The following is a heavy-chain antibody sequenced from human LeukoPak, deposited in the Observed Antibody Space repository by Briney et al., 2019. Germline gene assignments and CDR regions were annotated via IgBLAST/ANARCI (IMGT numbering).Heavy chain of an antibody. J-gene: IGHJ4*02. CDR1: GSTFSSYG. CDR3: AKRAAAGTHNDY. V-gene: IGHV3-30*18. CDR2: ISYDGSNK. D-gene: IGHD6-13*01. Sequence: PGGSLRLSCAASGSTFSSYGMHWVRQAPGKGLEWVAVISYDGSNKYYADSVKGRFTISRDNSKNTLYLQMNSLRAEDTAVYYCAKRAAAGTHNDYWGQGTLVTVSS.